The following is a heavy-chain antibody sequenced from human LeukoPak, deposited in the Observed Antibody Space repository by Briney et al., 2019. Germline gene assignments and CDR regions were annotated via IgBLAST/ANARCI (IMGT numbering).Heavy chain of an antibody. D-gene: IGHD3-22*01. CDR3: TRDLTGYYDSSV. V-gene: IGHV3-49*04. CDR2: IRSKAYGGTT. CDR1: GFTFGDNA. Sequence: PGGSLRLSCTASGFTFGDNAVSWVRQAPGKGLEWVGFIRSKAYGGTTEYAASVKGRFTISRDDSKSIAYLQMNSLKTEDTAVYYCTRDLTGYYDSSVWGQGTLVTVSS. J-gene: IGHJ4*02.